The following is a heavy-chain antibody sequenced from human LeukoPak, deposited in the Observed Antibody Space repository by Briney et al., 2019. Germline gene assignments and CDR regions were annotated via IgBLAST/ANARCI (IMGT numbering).Heavy chain of an antibody. CDR1: GFTFSSYG. V-gene: IGHV3-30*18. CDR3: AKDNYYDSSGYFDY. Sequence: GRSLRLSCAASGFTFSSYGMHWVRQAPGKGLEWVAVISYDGSSKYYADSVKGRFTISRDNSKNTLYLQMNSLRAEDTAVYYCAKDNYYDSSGYFDYWGQGTLVTVSS. J-gene: IGHJ4*02. CDR2: ISYDGSSK. D-gene: IGHD3-22*01.